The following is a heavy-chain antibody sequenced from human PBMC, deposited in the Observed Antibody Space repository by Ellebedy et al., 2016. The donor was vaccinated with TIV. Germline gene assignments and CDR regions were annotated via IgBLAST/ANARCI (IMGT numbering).Heavy chain of an antibody. J-gene: IGHJ5*02. CDR2: INAGNGNT. D-gene: IGHD6-19*01. CDR1: GYTFTNYL. Sequence: ASVKVSCKTSGYTFTNYLMQWVRQAPGQRLEWLGWINAGNGNTKSSQKFQGRVTITIDTSASTAYMELSSLRSEDTAVYYCASRSYSSGWYSPWGQGTLVTVSS. CDR3: ASRSYSSGWYSP. V-gene: IGHV1-3*01.